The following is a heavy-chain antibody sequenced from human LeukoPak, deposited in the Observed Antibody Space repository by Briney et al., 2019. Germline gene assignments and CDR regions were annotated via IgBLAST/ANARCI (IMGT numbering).Heavy chain of an antibody. CDR1: GYHFTSYW. D-gene: IGHD6-25*01. CDR2: IYPGDSDI. CDR3: ARQSSAYYYGMDV. V-gene: IGHV5-51*01. J-gene: IGHJ6*02. Sequence: GESLKISCNGSGYHFTSYWIAWVRQMPEKGLGWMGIIYPGDSDIRYSPSFRGQVTISADKSISTAYLQWSSLKASDTAMYYCARQSSAYYYGMDVWGQGTTVTVSS.